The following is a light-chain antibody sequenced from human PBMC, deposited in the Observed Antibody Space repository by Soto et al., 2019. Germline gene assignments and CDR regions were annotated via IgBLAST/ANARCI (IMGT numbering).Light chain of an antibody. J-gene: IGKJ1*01. V-gene: IGKV3-15*01. Sequence: IIMTQSPATLSVSPGERATLSCRASQSVSSNLAWYQQRRGQAPRLLIHGASTRATGIPARFSGSGSGAEFTLTISSLQSEDFAVYYCQQYYKWPLTFGQGTKVEIE. CDR3: QQYYKWPLT. CDR2: GAS. CDR1: QSVSSN.